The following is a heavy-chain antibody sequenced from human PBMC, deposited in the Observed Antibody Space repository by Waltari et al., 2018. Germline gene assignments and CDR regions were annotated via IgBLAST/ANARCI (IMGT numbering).Heavy chain of an antibody. CDR1: GFTFSSYA. CDR2: ISGSGGST. D-gene: IGHD3-3*01. J-gene: IGHJ3*02. CDR3: AKDGTYYDFWSGYRRGDAFDI. V-gene: IGHV3-23*01. Sequence: EVQLLESGGGLVQPGGSLRLSCAASGFTFSSYAMSWVRQAPGKGLEWVSAISGSGGSTYYADSVNGRFTISRDNSKNTLYLQMNSLRAEDTAVYYCAKDGTYYDFWSGYRRGDAFDIWGQGTMVTVSS.